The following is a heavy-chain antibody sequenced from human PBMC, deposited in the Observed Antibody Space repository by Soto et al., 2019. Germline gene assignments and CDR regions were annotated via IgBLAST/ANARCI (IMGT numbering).Heavy chain of an antibody. CDR3: ARDSGYGDPFDY. J-gene: IGHJ4*02. V-gene: IGHV4-59*01. D-gene: IGHD4-17*01. CDR2: IFYSGNT. CDR1: GGYISSYY. Sequence: SETLSLTCSVSGGYISSYYWSWIRQPPGKGLEWIGYIFYSGNTNYNPSLRSRVTISVDTSKNQFSLKLRSVTPADTAVYYCARDSGYGDPFDYWGQGTLVTVSS.